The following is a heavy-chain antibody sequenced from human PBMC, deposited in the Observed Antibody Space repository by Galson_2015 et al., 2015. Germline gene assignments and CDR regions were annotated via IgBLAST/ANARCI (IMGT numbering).Heavy chain of an antibody. V-gene: IGHV1-3*01. CDR2: INAGNGNT. CDR1: GYTFTSYA. Sequence: SVKVSCKASGYTFTSYAMHWVRQAPGQRLEWMGWINAGNGNTKYSQKFQGRVTITRDTSASTAYMELSSLRSEDTAVYYCARGNIHLYWFDPWGQGTLVTVSS. CDR3: ARGNIHLYWFDP. D-gene: IGHD2/OR15-2a*01. J-gene: IGHJ5*02.